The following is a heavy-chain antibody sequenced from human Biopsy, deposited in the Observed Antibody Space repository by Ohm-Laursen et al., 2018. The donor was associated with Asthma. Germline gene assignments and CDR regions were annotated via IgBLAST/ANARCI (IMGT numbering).Heavy chain of an antibody. CDR1: GDSITSGGCC. V-gene: IGHV4-31*03. CDR2: IHHSGTS. D-gene: IGHD3-22*01. J-gene: IGHJ4*02. CDR3: ARIPRRSGSYFVDY. Sequence: SQTLSLTCTVPGDSITSGGCCWNWIRQHPGKGLEWIGYIHHSGTSYFNPSLKSRVSFSRDTSKNQFSLRLSSVTAADTAMCYCARIPRRSGSYFVDYWGQGTLVTVSS.